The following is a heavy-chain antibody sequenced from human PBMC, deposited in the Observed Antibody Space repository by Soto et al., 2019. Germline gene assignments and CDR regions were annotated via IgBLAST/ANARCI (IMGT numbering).Heavy chain of an antibody. CDR3: ARADCSGGSCYSDYYYYYGMDV. CDR2: IIPIFGTA. D-gene: IGHD2-15*01. V-gene: IGHV1-69*01. CDR1: GGTFSSCA. J-gene: IGHJ6*02. Sequence: QVQLVQSGAEVKKPGSSVKVSCKASGGTFSSCAISWVRQAPGQGLEWMGGIIPIFGTANYAQKFQGRVTITADESTSTAYMELSSLRSEDTAVYYCARADCSGGSCYSDYYYYYGMDVWGQGTTVTVSS.